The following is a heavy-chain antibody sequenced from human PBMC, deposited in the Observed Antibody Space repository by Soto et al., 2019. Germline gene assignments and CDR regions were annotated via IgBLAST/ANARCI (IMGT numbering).Heavy chain of an antibody. CDR2: INPNSGGT. J-gene: IGHJ4*02. CDR1: GYTFTGYY. V-gene: IGHV1-2*02. CDR3: ARGSYDILTGYYDSGY. Sequence: ASVKVSCKASGYTFTGYYMHWVRQAPGQGLEWMGWINPNSGGTNYAQKFQGRVTMTRDTSISTAYVELSRLRSDDTAVYYCARGSYDILTGYYDSGYWGQGTLVTVSS. D-gene: IGHD3-9*01.